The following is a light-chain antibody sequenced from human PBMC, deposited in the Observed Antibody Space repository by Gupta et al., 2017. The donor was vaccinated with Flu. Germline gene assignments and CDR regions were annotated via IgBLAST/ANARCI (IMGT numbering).Light chain of an antibody. CDR2: RAS. CDR3: HQDNSWKT. Sequence: EIVITQSPATLSVSPGERATFSCRASQSVGSNFAWYQQKPGQPPRLLIHRASVRATGTPLRFSGSGYGTDFTLTSSSPLSEDSAVYCWHQDNSWKTFGQGTKL. V-gene: IGKV3-15*01. CDR1: QSVGSN. J-gene: IGKJ2*01.